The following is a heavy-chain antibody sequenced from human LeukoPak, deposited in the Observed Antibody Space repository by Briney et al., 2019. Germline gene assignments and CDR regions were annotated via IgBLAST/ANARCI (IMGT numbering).Heavy chain of an antibody. V-gene: IGHV4-31*03. J-gene: IGHJ3*02. CDR2: MYYSGIT. CDR3: ARRRRAFDI. Sequence: SETLSLTCTVSGGSISSAGYYWSWIRQHPGKGLEWIGYMYYSGITYYNPSLKSRVTISVDTSKNQFSLKLSSVTAADTAVYYCARRRRAFDIWGQGTMVTVSS. CDR1: GGSISSAGYY.